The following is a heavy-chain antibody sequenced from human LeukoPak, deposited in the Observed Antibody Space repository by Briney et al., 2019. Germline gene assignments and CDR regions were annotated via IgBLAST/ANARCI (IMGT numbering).Heavy chain of an antibody. D-gene: IGHD2-2*02. CDR1: GGSFSGYY. V-gene: IGHV4-34*01. CDR2: INHSGST. CDR3: ARCSRYCSSTSCYTGWFDP. J-gene: IGHJ5*02. Sequence: PSETLSLTCAVYGGSFSGYYWSWIRQPPGRGLEWIGEINHSGSTNYNPSLKSRVTISVDTSKNQFSLKLSSVTAADTAVYYCARCSRYCSSTSCYTGWFDPWGQGTLVTVSS.